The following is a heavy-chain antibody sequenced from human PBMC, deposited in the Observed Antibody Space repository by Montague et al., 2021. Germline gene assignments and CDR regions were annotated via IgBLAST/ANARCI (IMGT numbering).Heavy chain of an antibody. CDR1: GFNFDNYA. J-gene: IGHJ3*02. Sequence: SLRLSCAASGFNFDNYAMHWVRQVPGKGLEWVSGIKWNSGLIGYAGSVKGRFTISRDNMKNSLYLQMNSLRAEDTAFYYCARRDSLDIWGQGTMVTVSS. V-gene: IGHV3-9*01. CDR3: ARRDSLDI. CDR2: IKWNSGLI.